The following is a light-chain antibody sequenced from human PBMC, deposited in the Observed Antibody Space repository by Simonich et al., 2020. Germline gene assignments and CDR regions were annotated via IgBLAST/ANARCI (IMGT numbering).Light chain of an antibody. Sequence: QSALTQPASVSGSPGQSITISCTGTSSDVGGYNYVSWYQQNPGKAPKLMIYDVSKRPSGVSTRFSGSKSGNTASLTISGLQDEDEADYYCSSYTSSSTWVFGGGTKLTVL. V-gene: IGLV2-14*01. J-gene: IGLJ3*02. CDR1: SSDVGGYNY. CDR2: DVS. CDR3: SSYTSSSTWV.